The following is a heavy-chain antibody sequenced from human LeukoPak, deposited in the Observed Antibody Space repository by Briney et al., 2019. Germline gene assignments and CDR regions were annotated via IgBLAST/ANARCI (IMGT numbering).Heavy chain of an antibody. Sequence: GGSLRLSCAASGFTFSSYAMSWVRQAPGKGLEWVSYISSSGSTIYYADSVKGRFTISRDNAKNSLYLQMNSLRAEDTAVYYCARGGSWFGELKGRYYYYGMDVWGQGTTVTVSS. CDR2: ISSSGSTI. D-gene: IGHD3-10*01. CDR3: ARGGSWFGELKGRYYYYGMDV. CDR1: GFTFSSYA. J-gene: IGHJ6*02. V-gene: IGHV3-48*04.